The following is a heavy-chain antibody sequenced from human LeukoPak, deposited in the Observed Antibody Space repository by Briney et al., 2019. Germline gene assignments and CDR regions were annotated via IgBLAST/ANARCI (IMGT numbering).Heavy chain of an antibody. CDR2: INPDGSRI. CDR3: ARDSGYNAFDI. CDR1: GFTFSTSW. V-gene: IGHV3-7*01. Sequence: PGGSLRLSCAASGFTFSTSWMTWVRQAPGKGLDWLGNINPDGSRINYVDSVKGRFTFSRDNAKNSLFLRMNSLRAEDTAVFYCARDSGYNAFDIWGQGTMVTVSS. J-gene: IGHJ3*02. D-gene: IGHD5-12*01.